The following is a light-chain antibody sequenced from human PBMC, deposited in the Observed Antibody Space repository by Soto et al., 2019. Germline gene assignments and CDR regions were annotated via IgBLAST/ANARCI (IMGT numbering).Light chain of an antibody. CDR1: SSDVGSYNL. Sequence: QSVLTQPASVSGSPGQSITISCTGTSSDVGSYNLVSWYQQHPGKAPKLMSYEVSKRPSGVSNRFSGSKSGNTASLTISGLQAEDEDDYYCCSYAGSSTLVVGGGTKVTVL. V-gene: IGLV2-23*02. CDR2: EVS. J-gene: IGLJ2*01. CDR3: CSYAGSSTLV.